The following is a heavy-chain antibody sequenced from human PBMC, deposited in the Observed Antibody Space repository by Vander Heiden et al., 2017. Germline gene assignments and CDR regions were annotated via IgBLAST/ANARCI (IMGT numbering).Heavy chain of an antibody. CDR3: TKVFESGGSCWYYFDY. Sequence: EVQLLESGGGLVQPGGSLRLSCAASGFTFSTYALTWVRQAPGKGLEWVSAIRGSGGSTYYADSVKGRFTISRDNSKNTLFLQMNSLRAEDTAVYYCTKVFESGGSCWYYFDYWGQGTLVTVSS. D-gene: IGHD2-15*01. V-gene: IGHV3-23*01. J-gene: IGHJ4*02. CDR2: IRGSGGST. CDR1: GFTFSTYA.